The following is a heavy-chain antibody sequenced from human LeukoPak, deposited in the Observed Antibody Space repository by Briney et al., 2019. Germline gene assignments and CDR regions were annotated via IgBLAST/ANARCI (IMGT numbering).Heavy chain of an antibody. V-gene: IGHV3-23*01. CDR3: AKRTTSSGWYTDY. D-gene: IGHD6-19*01. J-gene: IGHJ4*02. CDR2: ISGSGGST. Sequence: GRSLRLSCAASGFTFDDYAMSWVRQAPGKGVGWVSAISGSGGSTYYADSVKGRFTISRDNSKNTLYLQMNSLRAEDTAVYYCAKRTTSSGWYTDYWGQGTLVTVSS. CDR1: GFTFDDYA.